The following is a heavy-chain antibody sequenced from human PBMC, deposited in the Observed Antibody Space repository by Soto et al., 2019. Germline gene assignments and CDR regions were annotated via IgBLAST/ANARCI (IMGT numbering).Heavy chain of an antibody. D-gene: IGHD1-7*01. V-gene: IGHV4-59*08. J-gene: IGHJ6*03. Sequence: SETLSLTCTVSGGSISSYYWSWIRQPPGKGLEWIGYIYYSGSTNYNPSLKSRVTISVDTSKKQFSLKLSSVTATDTAVYYCAGAFRGWLPITGTTGYYYYMDVWGKGTTVTVSS. CDR1: GGSISSYY. CDR3: AGAFRGWLPITGTTGYYYYMDV. CDR2: IYYSGST.